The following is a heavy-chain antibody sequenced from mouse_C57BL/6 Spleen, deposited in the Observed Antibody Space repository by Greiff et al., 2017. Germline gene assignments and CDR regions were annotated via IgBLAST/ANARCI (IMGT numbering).Heavy chain of an antibody. D-gene: IGHD2-2*01. CDR3: ARGYYGYDVGYFDY. CDR1: GFTFSDYY. J-gene: IGHJ2*01. CDR2: INYDGSST. Sequence: EVQLVESEGGLVQPGRSMKLSCTASGFTFSDYYMAWVRQVPEKGLEWVANINYDGSSTYYLDSLKSRFIISRDNAKNILYMQMSSLKSEDTATYYCARGYYGYDVGYFDYWGQGTTLTVSS. V-gene: IGHV5-16*01.